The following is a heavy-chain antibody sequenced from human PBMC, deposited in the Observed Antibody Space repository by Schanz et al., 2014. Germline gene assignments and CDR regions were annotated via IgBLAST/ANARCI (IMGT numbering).Heavy chain of an antibody. CDR1: GFTFSNYV. D-gene: IGHD1-1*01. Sequence: EVQLLESGGGLVQPGGSLKLSCAASGFTFSNYVMSWVRQAPGKGLEWVSTIGTSGGTNYAESVKDRFTISRDNSKNTLYLQMNSLRAEDTAVYFCAKIERNEDWGQGTLVTVSS. V-gene: IGHV3-23*01. J-gene: IGHJ4*02. CDR3: AKIERNED. CDR2: IGTSGGT.